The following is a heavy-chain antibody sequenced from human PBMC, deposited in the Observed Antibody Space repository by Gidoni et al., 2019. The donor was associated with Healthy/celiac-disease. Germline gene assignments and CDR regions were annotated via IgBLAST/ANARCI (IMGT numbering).Heavy chain of an antibody. D-gene: IGHD5-12*01. J-gene: IGHJ3*02. CDR1: GFTFSSYG. Sequence: QVQLVESGGGVVQPGRSLRLSCAASGFTFSSYGMHGVRQAPGKGLEWVAVIWYDGSNKYYADSVKGRFTISRDNSKNTLYLQMNSLRAEDTAVYYCARGAVATITGDAFDIWGQGTMVTVSS. CDR2: IWYDGSNK. V-gene: IGHV3-33*01. CDR3: ARGAVATITGDAFDI.